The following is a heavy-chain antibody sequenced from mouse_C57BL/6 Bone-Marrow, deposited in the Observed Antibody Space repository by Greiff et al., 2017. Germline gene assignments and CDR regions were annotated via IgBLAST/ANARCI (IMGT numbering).Heavy chain of an antibody. CDR1: GFTFSNYW. Sequence: EVQLVESGGGLVQPGGSMKLSCVASGFTFSNYWMNWVRQSPEKGLEWVAQIRLKSDNYATHYAESVKGRFTISRDDSKSSVYLQMNNLRAEDTGIYYCTGPHYYGSSSSYFDDWGQGTTLTVSS. D-gene: IGHD1-1*01. CDR3: TGPHYYGSSSSYFDD. V-gene: IGHV6-3*01. CDR2: IRLKSDNYAT. J-gene: IGHJ2*01.